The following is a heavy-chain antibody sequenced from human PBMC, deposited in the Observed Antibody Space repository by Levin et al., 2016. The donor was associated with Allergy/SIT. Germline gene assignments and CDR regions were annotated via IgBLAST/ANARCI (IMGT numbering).Heavy chain of an antibody. D-gene: IGHD2-2*01. J-gene: IGHJ4*02. CDR2: INHSGST. CDR3: ARGRPRYCSSTSCYGGRVFDY. CDR1: GGSFSGYY. Sequence: SETLSLTCAVYGGSFSGYYWSWIRQPPGKGLEWIGEINHSGSTNYNPSLKSRVTISVDTSKNQFSLKLSSVTAADTAVYYCARGRPRYCSSTSCYGGRVFDYWGQGTLVTVSS. V-gene: IGHV4-34*01.